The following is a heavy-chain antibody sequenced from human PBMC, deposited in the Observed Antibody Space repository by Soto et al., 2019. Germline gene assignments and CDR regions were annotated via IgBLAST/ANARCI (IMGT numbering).Heavy chain of an antibody. J-gene: IGHJ6*03. V-gene: IGHV4-34*01. D-gene: IGHD3-3*01. CDR2: INHSRST. CDR1: GGSFSGYY. CDR3: ARMRGYYDFWSGYSDV. Sequence: PSETLSLTCAVYGGSFSGYYRSWIRQPPGKGLEWIGEINHSRSTNYNPSLKSRVTISVDTSKNQFSLKLSSVTAADTAVYYCARMRGYYDFWSGYSDVWGKGTTVTVS.